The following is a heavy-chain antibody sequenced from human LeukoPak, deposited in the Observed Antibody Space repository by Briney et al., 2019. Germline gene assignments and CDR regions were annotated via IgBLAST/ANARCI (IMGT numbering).Heavy chain of an antibody. V-gene: IGHV3-21*01. CDR3: AELGITMIGGV. J-gene: IGHJ6*04. D-gene: IGHD3-10*02. CDR1: GFTFSSYS. CDR2: IGSSSSYI. Sequence: PGGSLRLSCVASGFTFSSYSMNWVRQAPGKGLEWVSSIGSSSSYIYYSDSVKGRFTISRDNAKKSLYLQMNSLRAEDTAVYYCAELGITMIGGVWGKGTTVTISS.